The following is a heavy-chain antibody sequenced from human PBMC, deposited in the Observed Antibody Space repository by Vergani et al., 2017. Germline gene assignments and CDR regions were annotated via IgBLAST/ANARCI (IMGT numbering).Heavy chain of an antibody. CDR1: GYTFTGYY. CDR2: INPNSGGT. CDR3: AREYYDFGSGYCSH. V-gene: IGHV1-2*02. D-gene: IGHD3-3*01. J-gene: IGHJ4*02. Sequence: QVQLVQSGAEVKKPGASVKVSCKASGYTFTGYYMHWVRQAPGQGLEWMGWINPNSGGTNYAQKFQGRVTMTRDTSISTAYMERRRLRSDDTAVYYCAREYYDFGSGYCSHWGQGTLVTVSS.